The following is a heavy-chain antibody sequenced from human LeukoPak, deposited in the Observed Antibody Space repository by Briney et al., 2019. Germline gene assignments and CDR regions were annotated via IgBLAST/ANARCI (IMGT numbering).Heavy chain of an antibody. V-gene: IGHV1-69*13. CDR1: GGTFSSYA. CDR3: ARRIRPGIAAAGTWGYWFDP. D-gene: IGHD6-13*01. J-gene: IGHJ5*02. CDR2: SIPIFGTA. Sequence: SVKVSCKASGGTFSSYAISWVRQAPGQGLEWVGGSIPIFGTANYAKKFQGRVTITADESTSTAYMELSSLRSEDTAVYYCARRIRPGIAAAGTWGYWFDPWGQGTLVTVSS.